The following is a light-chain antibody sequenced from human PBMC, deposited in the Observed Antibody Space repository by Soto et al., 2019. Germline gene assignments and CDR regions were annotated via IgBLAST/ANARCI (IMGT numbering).Light chain of an antibody. V-gene: IGKV3-20*01. CDR1: QSVSSSY. J-gene: IGKJ1*01. CDR2: GAS. Sequence: EIVLTQSPGTLSLSPGERATLSCRASQSVSSSYLAWYQQKPGQAPRPLIYGASSRAIGIPDRFSGIGSGTDFTLTISRLEPEDFAVYYCQQYGSSPLTFGQGTKVEIK. CDR3: QQYGSSPLT.